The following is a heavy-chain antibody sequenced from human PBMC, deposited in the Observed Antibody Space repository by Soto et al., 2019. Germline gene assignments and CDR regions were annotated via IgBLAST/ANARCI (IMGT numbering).Heavy chain of an antibody. CDR1: GFTFSSYA. D-gene: IGHD3-22*01. J-gene: IGHJ4*02. V-gene: IGHV3-30-3*01. CDR2: ISYDGSNK. Sequence: GGSLRLSCAASGFTFSSYAMHWVRQAPGKGLEWVAVISYDGSNKYYADSVKGRFTISRDNSKNTLYLQMNSLRAEDTAVYYCARGGLYYYDSSGYYLIGAFDYWGQGTLVTVSS. CDR3: ARGGLYYYDSSGYYLIGAFDY.